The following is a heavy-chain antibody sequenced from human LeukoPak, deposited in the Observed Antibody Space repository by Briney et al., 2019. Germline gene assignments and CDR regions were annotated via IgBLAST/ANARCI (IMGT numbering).Heavy chain of an antibody. CDR2: IKQDGSEK. Sequence: GGSLRLSCAASGFTFSSYWMSWVRQAPGKGLEWVANIKQDGSEKYYVDSVKGRFTISRDNAKNSLYLQMNSLRAEDTAVYYCARDRVGVNNYYYGMDVWGQGTTVTVSS. CDR1: GFTFSSYW. V-gene: IGHV3-7*01. D-gene: IGHD1-26*01. CDR3: ARDRVGVNNYYYGMDV. J-gene: IGHJ6*02.